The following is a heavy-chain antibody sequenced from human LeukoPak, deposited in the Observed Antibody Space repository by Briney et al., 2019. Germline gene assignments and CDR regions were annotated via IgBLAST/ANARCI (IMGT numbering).Heavy chain of an antibody. V-gene: IGHV4-59*12. CDR2: IYYSGST. Sequence: SETLSLTCTVSGGSISSYYWSWIRQPPGKGLEWIGYIYYSGSTNYNPSLKSRVTISVDTSKNQFSLKLSSVTAADTAVYYCARGAPATVTTYYYYHYGMDVWGQGTTVTVSS. CDR1: GGSISSYY. CDR3: ARGAPATVTTYYYYHYGMDV. D-gene: IGHD4-17*01. J-gene: IGHJ6*02.